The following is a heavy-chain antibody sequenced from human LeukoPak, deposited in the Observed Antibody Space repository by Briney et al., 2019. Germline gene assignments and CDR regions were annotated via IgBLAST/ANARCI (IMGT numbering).Heavy chain of an antibody. CDR2: INPNSSGT. CDR1: GYTFINYY. CDR3: ARGSFSADAPLVLDYFHH. J-gene: IGHJ1*01. D-gene: IGHD5-18*01. V-gene: IGHV1-2*02. Sequence: GASVKVSCKASGYTFINYYIHWVRQAPGQGLEWMGWINPNSSGTNYAQKFQGRVTMTRDTSISTAYMELSRLRADDTAVYYCARGSFSADAPLVLDYFHHWGQGTLVTDSS.